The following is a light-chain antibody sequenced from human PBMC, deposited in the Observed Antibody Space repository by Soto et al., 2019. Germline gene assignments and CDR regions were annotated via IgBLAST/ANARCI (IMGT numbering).Light chain of an antibody. Sequence: EIVLTQSPATLSLSPGERATLSCRASQFINTYVAWYQHRPGQGPRLLIYEASQRATGIPARFSGSGSGPDFTLTISSLEPEDFGISYCQQRHTWPTTFGGGDKV. V-gene: IGKV3-11*01. J-gene: IGKJ4*01. CDR3: QQRHTWPTT. CDR1: QFINTY. CDR2: EAS.